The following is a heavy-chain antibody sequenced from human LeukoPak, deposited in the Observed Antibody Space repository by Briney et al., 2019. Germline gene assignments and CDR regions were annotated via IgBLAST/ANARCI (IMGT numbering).Heavy chain of an antibody. D-gene: IGHD1-7*01. CDR2: ISYDGSNK. J-gene: IGHJ4*02. Sequence: GGSLRLSCAASGFTFSSYAMPWVRQAPGKGLEWVAVISYDGSNKYYADSVKGRFTISRDNSKNTLYLQMNSLRAEDAAVYYCARWEIRGTAHKLDYWGQGTLVTVSS. V-gene: IGHV3-30-3*01. CDR3: ARWEIRGTAHKLDY. CDR1: GFTFSSYA.